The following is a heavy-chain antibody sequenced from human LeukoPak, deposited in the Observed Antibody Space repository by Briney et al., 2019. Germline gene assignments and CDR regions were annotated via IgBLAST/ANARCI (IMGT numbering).Heavy chain of an antibody. CDR2: ISGSGGST. V-gene: IGHV3-23*01. Sequence: GGSLRLSCAASGFTFNSYGMTWVRQAPGKGLEWVSSISGSGGSTYYADSVKGRFTISRDNSENTVYLQMNSLRAEDTAVYYCAKGTSWFDPWGQGTLVTVSS. J-gene: IGHJ5*02. CDR1: GFTFNSYG. CDR3: AKGTSWFDP.